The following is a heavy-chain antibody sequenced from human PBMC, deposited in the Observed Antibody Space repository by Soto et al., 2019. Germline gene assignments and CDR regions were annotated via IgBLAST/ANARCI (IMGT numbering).Heavy chain of an antibody. J-gene: IGHJ6*02. CDR1: GFNFSRYW. CDR3: ARDSAPDIVATIGYYYYYGMDV. Sequence: PGGSLPLSYAASGFNFSRYWMHWVRQAKGKGLVWVSRINSDGSSTSYADSVKGRFTISRDNAKNTLYLQMNSLRAEDTAVYYCARDSAPDIVATIGYYYYYGMDVWGQGTTVTVSS. CDR2: INSDGSST. D-gene: IGHD5-12*01. V-gene: IGHV3-74*01.